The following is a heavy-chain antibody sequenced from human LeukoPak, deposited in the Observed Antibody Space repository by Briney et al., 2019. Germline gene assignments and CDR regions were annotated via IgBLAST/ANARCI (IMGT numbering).Heavy chain of an antibody. CDR3: ATQNVTITIFGVVIPPFDY. CDR1: GYTFTGYY. CDR2: INPNSGGT. Sequence: ASVKVSCKASGYTFTGYYMHWVRQAPGQGLEWMGWINPNSGGTNYAQKFQGRVTMTEDTSTDTAYMELSSLRSEDTAVYYCATQNVTITIFGVVIPPFDYWGQGTLVTVSS. J-gene: IGHJ4*02. D-gene: IGHD3-3*01. V-gene: IGHV1-2*02.